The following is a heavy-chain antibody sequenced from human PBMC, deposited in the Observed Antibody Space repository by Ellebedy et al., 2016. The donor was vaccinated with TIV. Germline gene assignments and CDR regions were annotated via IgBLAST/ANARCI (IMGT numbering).Heavy chain of an antibody. D-gene: IGHD3-10*01. CDR2: IKEDGSEK. Sequence: GESLKISCAASGFTFRSEWMSWVRQAPGKGLEWVANIKEDGSEKDYVDLVKGRFTISRDNAKNSLYLQMNNLRVEDTAVYYCASAHYWGQGTLVTVSS. J-gene: IGHJ4*02. CDR3: ASAHY. V-gene: IGHV3-7*01. CDR1: GFTFRSEW.